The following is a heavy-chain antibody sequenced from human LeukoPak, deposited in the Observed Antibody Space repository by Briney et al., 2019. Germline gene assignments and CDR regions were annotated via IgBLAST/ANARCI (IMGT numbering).Heavy chain of an antibody. CDR2: ISSDGGST. CDR3: ARAPYYYDSSGPNWFDP. CDR1: GGTFSSYW. J-gene: IGHJ5*02. V-gene: IGHV3-74*01. Sequence: ASVKVSCKASGGTFSSYWMHWVRQAPGKGLVWVSRISSDGGSTIYADSVKGRFTISRDNAKNTLYLQMNSLTAEDTAVYYCARAPYYYDSSGPNWFDPWGQGTLVTVSS. D-gene: IGHD3-22*01.